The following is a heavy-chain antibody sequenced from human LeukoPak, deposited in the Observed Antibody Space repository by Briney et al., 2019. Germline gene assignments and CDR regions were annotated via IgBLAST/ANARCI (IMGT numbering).Heavy chain of an antibody. V-gene: IGHV3-30*02. CDR2: IRYDGSNK. J-gene: IGHJ4*02. Sequence: GGSLRLSCAASGFTLSSYGMHWVRQTPGKGLEWVAFIRYDGSNKYYADSVKGRFTISRDNSKNTLYLQMNSLRAEDTAVYYCAEDETLMPTVTYYFDYWGQGTLATVSS. CDR3: AEDETLMPTVTYYFDY. D-gene: IGHD4-11*01. CDR1: GFTLSSYG.